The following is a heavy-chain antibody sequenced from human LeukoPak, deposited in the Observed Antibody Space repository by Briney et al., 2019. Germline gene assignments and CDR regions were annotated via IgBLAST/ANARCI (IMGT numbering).Heavy chain of an antibody. Sequence: SVKVSCKASGGTFSSYTVSWVRQAPGQGLEWMGRIIPILGIANYAQKFQGRVTITADKSTSTAYMELSSLRSEDTAVYYCARARIFSLSTVILNKDNWFDPWGQGTLVTVSS. V-gene: IGHV1-69*02. CDR1: GGTFSSYT. J-gene: IGHJ5*02. CDR2: IIPILGIA. CDR3: ARARIFSLSTVILNKDNWFDP. D-gene: IGHD2-15*01.